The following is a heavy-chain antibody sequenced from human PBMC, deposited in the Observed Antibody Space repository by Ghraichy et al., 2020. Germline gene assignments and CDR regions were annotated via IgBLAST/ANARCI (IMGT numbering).Heavy chain of an antibody. V-gene: IGHV3-23*01. CDR3: AKGRDRYPQGKYFDY. Sequence: GESLNISCAASGFTFSSYAMSWVRQAPGKGLEWVSAISGSGGSTYYADSVKGRFTISRDNSKNTLYLQMNSLRAEDTAVYYCAKGRDRYPQGKYFDYWGQGTLVTVSS. CDR1: GFTFSSYA. D-gene: IGHD1-1*01. CDR2: ISGSGGST. J-gene: IGHJ4*02.